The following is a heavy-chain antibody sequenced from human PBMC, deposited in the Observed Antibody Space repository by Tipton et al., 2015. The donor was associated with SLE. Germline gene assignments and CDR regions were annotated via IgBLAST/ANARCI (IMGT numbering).Heavy chain of an antibody. J-gene: IGHJ4*02. Sequence: TLSLTCTVSGVSISSFYWAWIRQPPGKGLEWIGNIYNSGSTNNKPSLESRVTISPDTSKNQFSLKLSSVTAADTAVYFCARVTGSIDRYFDYWGQGALVAVSS. CDR3: ARVTGSIDRYFDY. V-gene: IGHV4-59*01. CDR1: GVSISSFY. D-gene: IGHD2/OR15-2a*01. CDR2: IYNSGST.